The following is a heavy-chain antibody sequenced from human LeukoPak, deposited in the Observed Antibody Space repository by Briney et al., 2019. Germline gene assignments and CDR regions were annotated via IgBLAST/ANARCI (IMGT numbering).Heavy chain of an antibody. CDR3: ARADCSGGSCYAFDI. CDR1: GESFSGYY. D-gene: IGHD2-15*01. V-gene: IGHV4-59*01. CDR2: IYYSGST. J-gene: IGHJ3*02. Sequence: SETLSLTCAVYGESFSGYYWSWIRQPPGKGLEWIGYIYYSGSTNYNPSLKSRVTMSVDTSKNQFSLKLSSVTAADTAVYYCARADCSGGSCYAFDIWGQGTMVTVSS.